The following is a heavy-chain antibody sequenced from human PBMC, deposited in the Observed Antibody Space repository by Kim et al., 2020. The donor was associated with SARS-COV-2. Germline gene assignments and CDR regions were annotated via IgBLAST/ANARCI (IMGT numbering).Heavy chain of an antibody. CDR3: ARGPYYDILTGYLEGGMDV. D-gene: IGHD3-9*01. CDR1: GYTFTSYD. CDR2: MNPNSGNT. Sequence: ASVMVSFKASGYTFTSYDINWVRQATGQGLEWMGWMNPNSGNTGYAQKFQGRVTMTRNTSISTAYMELSSLRSEDTAVYYCARGPYYDILTGYLEGGMDVWGQGTTVTVSS. V-gene: IGHV1-8*01. J-gene: IGHJ6*02.